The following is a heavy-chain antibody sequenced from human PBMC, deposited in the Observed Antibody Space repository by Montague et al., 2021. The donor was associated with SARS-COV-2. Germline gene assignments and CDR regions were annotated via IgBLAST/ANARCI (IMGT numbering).Heavy chain of an antibody. Sequence: TLSLTCTVSGGSISSGGYYWSWIRQPPGKGLEWIGYIYYSGSTYYNPSLKSRVTISVDTSKNQFSLKLSSVTAADTAVYYCARSQTISGVVITSFDYWGQGTMVTVSS. V-gene: IGHV4-31*03. CDR1: GGSISSGGYY. CDR3: ARSQTISGVVITSFDY. J-gene: IGHJ4*02. CDR2: IYYSGST. D-gene: IGHD3-3*01.